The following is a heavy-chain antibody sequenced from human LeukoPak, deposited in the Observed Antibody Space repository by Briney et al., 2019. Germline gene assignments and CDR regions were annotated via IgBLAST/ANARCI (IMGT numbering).Heavy chain of an antibody. J-gene: IGHJ3*02. Sequence: SETLSLTCTVSGGSMSNYYWSWIRQPAGKGLEWIGRIYTSGSTNYNPSLESRVTMSVDTSKKQFSLILSSVTAADTAVYYCARARCNSTNCSARVAFDIWGQGTMVTVSS. D-gene: IGHD2-2*01. CDR2: IYTSGST. CDR3: ARARCNSTNCSARVAFDI. V-gene: IGHV4-4*07. CDR1: GGSMSNYY.